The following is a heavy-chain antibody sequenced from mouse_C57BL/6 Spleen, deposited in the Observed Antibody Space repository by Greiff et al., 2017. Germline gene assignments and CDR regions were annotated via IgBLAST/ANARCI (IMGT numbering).Heavy chain of an antibody. D-gene: IGHD2-3*01. J-gene: IGHJ3*01. CDR2: INPGSGGT. V-gene: IGHV1-54*01. CDR1: GYAFTNYL. CDR3: ARSGIYDGYYVGFAY. Sequence: QVQLQQSGAELVRPGTSVKVSCKASGYAFTNYLIEWVKQRPGQGLEWIGVINPGSGGTNYNEKFKGKATLTADKSSSTAYMQLSSLTSEDSAVYFCARSGIYDGYYVGFAYWGQGTLVTVSA.